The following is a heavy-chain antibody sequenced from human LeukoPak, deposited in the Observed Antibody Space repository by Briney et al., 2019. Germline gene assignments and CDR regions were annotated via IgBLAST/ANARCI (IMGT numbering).Heavy chain of an antibody. D-gene: IGHD5-18*01. V-gene: IGHV3-30*04. CDR1: GFTFSSYS. Sequence: GALRLSCAASGFTFSSYSMHWVRQAPGKGLEWVTLILYDGSNEYYADSVKGRFTISRDNSKNTLYLQMNSLRAEDTAVYYCAKDSGYNYGHGCNYWGQGTLVTVSS. CDR2: ILYDGSNE. CDR3: AKDSGYNYGHGCNY. J-gene: IGHJ4*02.